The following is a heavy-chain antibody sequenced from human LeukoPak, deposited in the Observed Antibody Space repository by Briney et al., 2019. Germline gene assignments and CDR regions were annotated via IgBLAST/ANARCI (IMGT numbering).Heavy chain of an antibody. J-gene: IGHJ4*02. Sequence: ASERVSCKASGYTFSSYYLHWVRQAPGQGLEWMGIINPSGGSTSYAQKFQGRVTMTRDTSTSTVYMELSSLRSEDTAVYYCARGWSSTYYFDYWGQGTLVTVSS. CDR2: INPSGGST. D-gene: IGHD2-15*01. CDR1: GYTFSSYY. V-gene: IGHV1-46*01. CDR3: ARGWSSTYYFDY.